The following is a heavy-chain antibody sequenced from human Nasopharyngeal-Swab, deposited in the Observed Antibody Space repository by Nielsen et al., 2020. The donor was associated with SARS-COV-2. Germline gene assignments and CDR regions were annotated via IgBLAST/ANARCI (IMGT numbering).Heavy chain of an antibody. CDR3: TRGGIVGPPELGMDA. V-gene: IGHV3-73*01. J-gene: IGHJ6*02. CDR2: IRSKANSYAT. Sequence: GESLKISCAASGFIFHSFAMHWVRQASGKGLEWVGRIRSKANSYATAYAASVKGRFTISRDDSKNTAYLQMNSLKTEDTAVYYCTRGGIVGPPELGMDAWGQGTTVTVSS. D-gene: IGHD1-26*01. CDR1: GFIFHSFA.